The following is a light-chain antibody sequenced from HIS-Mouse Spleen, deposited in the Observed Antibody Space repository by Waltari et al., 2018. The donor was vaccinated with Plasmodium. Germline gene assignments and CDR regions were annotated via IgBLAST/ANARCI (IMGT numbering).Light chain of an antibody. CDR2: EDS. Sequence: SYELTQPPSVSVSPAQTARITCSGAALPKKYTTWYQQKSGQAPVLVNYEDSKRPSGIPERFSGSSSGTMATLTISGAQVEDEADYYCYSTDSSGNHRVFGGGTKLTVL. CDR3: YSTDSSGNHRV. CDR1: ALPKKY. J-gene: IGLJ3*02. V-gene: IGLV3-10*01.